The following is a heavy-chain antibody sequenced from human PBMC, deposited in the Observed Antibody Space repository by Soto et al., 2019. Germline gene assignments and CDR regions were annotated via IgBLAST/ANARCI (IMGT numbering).Heavy chain of an antibody. D-gene: IGHD3-22*01. V-gene: IGHV5-10-1*01. CDR1: GYSFAGYW. CDR3: ARQIYDSDTGPNFKYYFDS. CDR2: IDPSDSQT. Sequence: GESLKISCKGSGYSFAGYWITCVRQKPGKGLEWMGLIDPSDSQTYYSPSFRGHVTISVTKSITTVFLQWSSLRASDTAMYYCARQIYDSDTGPNFKYYFDSWGQGTLVTVSA. J-gene: IGHJ4*02.